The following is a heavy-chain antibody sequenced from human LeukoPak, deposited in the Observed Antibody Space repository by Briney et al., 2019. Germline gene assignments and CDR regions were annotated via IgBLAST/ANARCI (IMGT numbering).Heavy chain of an antibody. J-gene: IGHJ4*02. V-gene: IGHV3-23*01. CDR3: AKARSGWYGVEDY. D-gene: IGHD6-19*01. CDR1: GFTFSSYA. Sequence: GGSLRRSCAASGFTFSSYAMSWVRQAPGKGLEWVSAISGSGGSTYYADSVKGRFTISRDNSKNTLYLQMNSLRAEDTAVYYCAKARSGWYGVEDYWGQGTLVTVSS. CDR2: ISGSGGST.